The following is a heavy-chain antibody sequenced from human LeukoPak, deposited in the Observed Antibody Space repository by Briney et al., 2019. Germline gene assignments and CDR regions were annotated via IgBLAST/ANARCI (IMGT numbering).Heavy chain of an antibody. D-gene: IGHD2-8*02. CDR1: GASISNYY. CDR2: VYPSGST. CDR3: ARTFTVSQYYYIDV. Sequence: SSETLSLTCTVSGASISNYYWSWIRQPPGKGLEYIGFVYPSGSTNYNPSLKSRVTISVDTSRNQFSLELSSVTAADAAVYYCARTFTVSQYYYIDVWGKGTTVTVSS. J-gene: IGHJ6*03. V-gene: IGHV4-4*08.